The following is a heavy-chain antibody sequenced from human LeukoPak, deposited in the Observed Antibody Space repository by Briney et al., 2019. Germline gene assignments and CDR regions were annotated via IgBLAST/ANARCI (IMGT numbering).Heavy chain of an antibody. J-gene: IGHJ4*02. CDR1: GFTFSNYG. V-gene: IGHV3-33*01. CDR3: ARAGLGAAADV. CDR2: IWYDGSNT. Sequence: GGSLRLSCAASGFTFSNYGMHWVRQAPGKGLEWVALIWYDGSNTYHADSVKGRFTISRDNPKKTAYLQMDSLRAEDTAVYYCARAGLGAAADVWGQGTLVTVSS. D-gene: IGHD6-13*01.